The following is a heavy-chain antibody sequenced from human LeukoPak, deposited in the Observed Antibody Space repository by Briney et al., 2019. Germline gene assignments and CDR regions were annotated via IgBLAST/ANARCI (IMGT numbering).Heavy chain of an antibody. Sequence: SETLSLTCTVSGGSISSYYWSWIRQPPGKGLEWIGYIYYSGSTNYNPSLKSRVTISVDTSKNQFSLKLSSVTAADTAVYYCARDSSGWYGRWFDPWGQGTLVTVSS. CDR1: GGSISSYY. CDR3: ARDSSGWYGRWFDP. V-gene: IGHV4-59*01. J-gene: IGHJ5*02. D-gene: IGHD6-19*01. CDR2: IYYSGST.